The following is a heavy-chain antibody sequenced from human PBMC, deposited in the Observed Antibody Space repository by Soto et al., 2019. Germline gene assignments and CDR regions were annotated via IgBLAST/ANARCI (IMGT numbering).Heavy chain of an antibody. D-gene: IGHD6-19*01. Sequence: SETLSLTCTVSGGSVSSGSYYWSWIRQPPGKGLEWIGYIYYSGSTNYNPSLKSRATISVDTSKNQFSLKLNSVTAADTAVYYCARAGSSGWHRVWGQGTTVTVSS. V-gene: IGHV4-61*01. CDR1: GGSVSSGSYY. CDR3: ARAGSSGWHRV. CDR2: IYYSGST. J-gene: IGHJ6*02.